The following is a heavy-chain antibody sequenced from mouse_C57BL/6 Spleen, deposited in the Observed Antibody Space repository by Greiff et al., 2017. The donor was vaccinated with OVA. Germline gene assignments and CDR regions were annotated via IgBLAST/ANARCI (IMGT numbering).Heavy chain of an antibody. J-gene: IGHJ2*01. CDR1: GYAFSSSW. V-gene: IGHV1-82*01. Sequence: QVQLQQSGPELVKPGASVKISCKASGYAFSSSWMNWVKQRPGKGLEWIGRIYPGDGDTNYNGKFKGKATLTADKSSSTAYMQLSSLTSEDSAVYFCARSDDYYGSSPFDYWGQGTTLTVSS. CDR3: ARSDDYYGSSPFDY. CDR2: IYPGDGDT. D-gene: IGHD1-1*01.